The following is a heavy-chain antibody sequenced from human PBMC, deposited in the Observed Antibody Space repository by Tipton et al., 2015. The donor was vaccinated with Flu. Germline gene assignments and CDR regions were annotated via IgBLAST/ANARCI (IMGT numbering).Heavy chain of an antibody. Sequence: SLRLSCAASGFTFSSYAMHWVRQAPGKGLEWVAGIWYDGSNKYYADSVKGRFTISRDNSKNTLYLQMNSLRAEDTAVYYCARGYDILTDGGGYFDYWSQGTLVTVSS. CDR2: IWYDGSNK. D-gene: IGHD3-9*01. CDR3: ARGYDILTDGGGYFDY. V-gene: IGHV3-33*01. CDR1: GFTFSSYA. J-gene: IGHJ4*02.